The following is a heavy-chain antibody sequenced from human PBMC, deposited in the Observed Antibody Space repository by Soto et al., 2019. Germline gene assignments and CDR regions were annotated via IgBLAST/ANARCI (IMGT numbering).Heavy chain of an antibody. Sequence: GGSLRLSCTASGFLFTDYYMSWIRQPPGKGLEWLAYIDGSSDYTNSADSVKGRFTVSRDNAKNSVFLQMNNLRADDAAVYYCARDLRFSSTNYFDFWGRGTLVTVSS. D-gene: IGHD2-8*01. CDR1: GFLFTDYY. J-gene: IGHJ4*02. CDR2: IDGSSDYT. CDR3: ARDLRFSSTNYFDF. V-gene: IGHV3-11*06.